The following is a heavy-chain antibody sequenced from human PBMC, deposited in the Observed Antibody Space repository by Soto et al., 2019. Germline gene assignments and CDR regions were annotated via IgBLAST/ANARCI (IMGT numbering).Heavy chain of an antibody. CDR3: AALPCGGDCYYFDY. J-gene: IGHJ4*02. Sequence: SVKVSCKASGFTFTSSAMQWVRQARGQRLEWIGWIVVGSGNTNYAQKFQERVTITRDMSTSTAYMELSSLRSEDTAVYYCAALPCGGDCYYFDYWGQGTLVTVSS. D-gene: IGHD2-21*01. CDR1: GFTFTSSA. CDR2: IVVGSGNT. V-gene: IGHV1-58*02.